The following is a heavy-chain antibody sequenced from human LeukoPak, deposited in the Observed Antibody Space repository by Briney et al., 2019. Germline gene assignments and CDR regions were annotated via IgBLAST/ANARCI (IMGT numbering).Heavy chain of an antibody. CDR2: ISVYNGNT. D-gene: IGHD3-10*01. CDR3: ARDSFFYGSGSQPYFDY. CDR1: GYTFPNYG. V-gene: IGHV1-18*01. J-gene: IGHJ4*02. Sequence: ASVKVSCKASGYTFPNYGISWVRQAPGQGLEWMGWISVYNGNTSYAQKLQGRVTMTTDTSTSTAYMELRSLGSDDTAVYYCARDSFFYGSGSQPYFDYWGQGTLVTVSS.